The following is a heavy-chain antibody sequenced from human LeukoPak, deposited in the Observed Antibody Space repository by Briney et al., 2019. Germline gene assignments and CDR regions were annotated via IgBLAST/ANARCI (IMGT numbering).Heavy chain of an antibody. CDR1: GYTFTGYY. J-gene: IGHJ3*02. V-gene: IGHV1-2*02. Sequence: ASVKVSCKASGYTFTGYYMHWVRQAPGQGLEWMGWINPNIGGTNYAQKFQGRVTMTRDTSISTAYMELSRLRSDDTAVYYCAREPIAAAVHDAFDIWGQGTMVTVSS. D-gene: IGHD6-13*01. CDR3: AREPIAAAVHDAFDI. CDR2: INPNIGGT.